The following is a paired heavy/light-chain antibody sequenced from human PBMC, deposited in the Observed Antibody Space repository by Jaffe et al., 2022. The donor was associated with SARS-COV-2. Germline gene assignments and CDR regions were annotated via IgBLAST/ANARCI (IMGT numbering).Heavy chain of an antibody. J-gene: IGHJ5*02. V-gene: IGHV1-8*01. D-gene: IGHD3-22*01. CDR1: GYTFTNHD. CDR3: ARTYYYDSSGSPNWFDP. CDR2: MNPSNGNT. Sequence: QVQLVQSGAEVMKPGASVKVSCKASGYTFTNHDLAWVRQATGQGLEWMGWMNPSNGNTGYAQKFQGRVTMTRDSSINTAYMELSSLRSEDTAVYYCARTYYYDSSGSPNWFDPWGQGTLVTVSS.
Light chain of an antibody. J-gene: IGLJ3*02. Sequence: QSVLTQPPSASGTPGQRVTISCSGSSSNIGSNDVYWYQQLPGTAPKVLIYTSTQRPSGVPDRISGSKSGTSASLAISGLRSEDEADYHCAAWDNSLSGWVFGGGTKLTVL. CDR3: AAWDNSLSGWV. V-gene: IGLV1-47*01. CDR1: SSNIGSND. CDR2: TST.